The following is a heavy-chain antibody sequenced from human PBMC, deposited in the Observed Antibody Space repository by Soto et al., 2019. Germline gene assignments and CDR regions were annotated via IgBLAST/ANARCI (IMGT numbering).Heavy chain of an antibody. CDR3: ACSVDQAMVGYEY. CDR2: IYHSGST. CDR1: GGSISSGGYS. D-gene: IGHD5-18*01. V-gene: IGHV4-30-2*02. J-gene: IGHJ4*02. Sequence: PSETLSLTCAVSGGSISSGGYSWSWIRQPPGKGLEWIGYIYHSGSTYYNPSLKSRVTISVDTSKNQFSLKLSSVTAADTAVYYCACSVDQAMVGYEYWGQGTLVTVSS.